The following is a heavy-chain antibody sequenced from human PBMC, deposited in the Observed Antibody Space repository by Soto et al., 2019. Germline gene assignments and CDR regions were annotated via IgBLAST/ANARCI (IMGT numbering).Heavy chain of an antibody. CDR3: ARDAAVGLFDY. CDR1: GGTFSSYA. J-gene: IGHJ4*02. V-gene: IGHV1-18*01. D-gene: IGHD1-26*01. Sequence: ASVKVSCKASGGTFSSYAISWVRQAPGQGLEWMGGISAYNGNTNCAQKLQGRVTMTTDASTSTAYMELRSLRSDDTAVYYCARDAAVGLFDYWGQGTLVTVSS. CDR2: ISAYNGNT.